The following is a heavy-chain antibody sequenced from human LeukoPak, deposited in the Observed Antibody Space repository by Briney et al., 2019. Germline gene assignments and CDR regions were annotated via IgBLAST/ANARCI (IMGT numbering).Heavy chain of an antibody. J-gene: IGHJ4*02. CDR3: ARGGWWELLPSPYDY. CDR1: GGSICSGTYY. V-gene: IGHV4-39*01. Sequence: PSETLSLTCTVSGGSICSGTYYWGWIRQPPGKGLEWIANIYYSGSTYYNPSLKSRVTISVDTSKNQFSLRLSSVTAADTAVYFCARGGWWELLPSPYDYWGQGTLVTVSS. D-gene: IGHD1-26*01. CDR2: IYYSGST.